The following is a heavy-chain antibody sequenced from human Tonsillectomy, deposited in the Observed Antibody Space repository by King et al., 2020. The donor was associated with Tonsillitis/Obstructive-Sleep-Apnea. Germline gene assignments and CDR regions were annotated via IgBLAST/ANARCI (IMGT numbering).Heavy chain of an antibody. J-gene: IGHJ4*02. CDR1: GGSISSYY. V-gene: IGHV4-59*01. Sequence: VQLQESGPGLVKPSETLSLTCTVSGGSISSYYWSWIRQPPGKGLEWIGYIYYSGSTNYNPSLKSRVTISVDTSKNQFSLKLSSVTAADTAVYYCARGPGQDYWGQRTLVTVSS. CDR2: IYYSGST. CDR3: ARGPGQDY. D-gene: IGHD2-8*02.